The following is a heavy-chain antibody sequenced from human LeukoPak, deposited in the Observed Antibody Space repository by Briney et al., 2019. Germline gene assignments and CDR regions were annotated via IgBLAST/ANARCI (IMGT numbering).Heavy chain of an antibody. Sequence: GASVKVSCKASGYSFTGYYMHWVRQAPGQGLEWMGWINPNSGGTNYAQKFQGRVTMTRDTSISTAYMKLSRLRSDDTAVYYCARGRELLGVVDYWGQGTLVTVSS. CDR1: GYSFTGYY. CDR2: INPNSGGT. V-gene: IGHV1-2*02. CDR3: ARGRELLGVVDY. J-gene: IGHJ4*02. D-gene: IGHD1-26*01.